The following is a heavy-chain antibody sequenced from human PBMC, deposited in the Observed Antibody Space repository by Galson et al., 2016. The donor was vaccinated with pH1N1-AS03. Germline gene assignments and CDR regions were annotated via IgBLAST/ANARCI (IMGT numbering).Heavy chain of an antibody. V-gene: IGHV3-48*02. CDR2: ISSSSSTI. CDR1: GFTFSSYS. J-gene: IGHJ4*02. CDR3: ARELHYGWLVPGY. D-gene: IGHD6-19*01. Sequence: SLRLSCAATGFTFSSYSMNWVRQAPGKGLEWVSYISSSSSTIYYADSVKGRFTISRDNAKNSLYLQMNSLRNEDTAVYYCARELHYGWLVPGYWGQGTLVTVSS.